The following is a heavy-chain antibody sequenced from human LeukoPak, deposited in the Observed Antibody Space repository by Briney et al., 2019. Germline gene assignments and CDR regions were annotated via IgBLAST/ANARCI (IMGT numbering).Heavy chain of an antibody. D-gene: IGHD4-23*01. CDR1: GFTFSSYA. CDR3: AKDQYGGNPQYYFDY. V-gene: IGHV3-23*01. J-gene: IGHJ4*02. CDR2: ISGSGGST. Sequence: GGSLRLSCAASGFTFSSYAMSWVRQAPGKGLEWVSVISGSGGSTYYADSVKGRFTISRDNSKNTLYLQMNSLRAEDTAVYYCAKDQYGGNPQYYFDYWGQGTLVTVSS.